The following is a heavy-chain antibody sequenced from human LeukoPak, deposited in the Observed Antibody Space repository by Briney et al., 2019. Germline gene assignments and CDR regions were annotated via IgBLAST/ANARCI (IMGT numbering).Heavy chain of an antibody. CDR3: ASTLRFLPYRRFDY. Sequence: SETLSLTCTVFGGSVRSYYWGWIRQPPGKGLEWIGSIYQSGSGSSYYNPSLKSRVTIFGDTSKNQFFLRLSSVTAADTAVYYCASTLRFLPYRRFDYWGQGTLVTVPS. J-gene: IGHJ4*02. CDR1: GGSVRSYY. D-gene: IGHD3-3*01. V-gene: IGHV4-39*01. CDR2: IYQSGSGSS.